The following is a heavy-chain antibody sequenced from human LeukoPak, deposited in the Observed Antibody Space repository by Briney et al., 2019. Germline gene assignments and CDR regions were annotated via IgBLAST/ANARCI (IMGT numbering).Heavy chain of an antibody. D-gene: IGHD3-10*01. CDR3: AVRDHTASGYYYYYMDV. V-gene: IGHV1-46*01. Sequence: GASVKLSCKAFGYTFTGYWMHWVRQAPGQGPEWMGVISPSGGSTIYAQKFKGRVTLTRDMSTSTDYLELSSLRSEDTAVYYCAVRDHTASGYYYYYMDVWGKGTTVTISS. J-gene: IGHJ6*03. CDR2: ISPSGGST. CDR1: GYTFTGYW.